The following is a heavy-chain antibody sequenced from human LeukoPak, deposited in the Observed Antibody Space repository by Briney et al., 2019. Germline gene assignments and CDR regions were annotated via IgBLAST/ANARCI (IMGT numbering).Heavy chain of an antibody. Sequence: GASVKVSCKASGYIFTNYAIHWVRQAPGQGLEWMGWISAYNGNTNYAQKLQGRVTMTTDTSTSTAYMELRSLRSDDTAVYYCARPSFHCSSTSCYTGYGMDVWGQGTTVTVSS. V-gene: IGHV1-18*01. CDR1: GYIFTNYA. CDR3: ARPSFHCSSTSCYTGYGMDV. D-gene: IGHD2-2*02. J-gene: IGHJ6*02. CDR2: ISAYNGNT.